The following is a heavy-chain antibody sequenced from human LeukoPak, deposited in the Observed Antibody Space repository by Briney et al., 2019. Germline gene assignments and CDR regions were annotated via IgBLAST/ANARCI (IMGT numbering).Heavy chain of an antibody. CDR1: GGSISSSSYY. D-gene: IGHD1-26*01. CDR2: IYYSGST. J-gene: IGHJ3*02. Sequence: TSETLSLTCTVSGGSISSSSYYWGWIRQPPGKGLEWIGSIYYSGSTYYNPSLKSRVTISVDTSKNQFSLKLSSVTAADTAVYYCARDVGGAFDIWGQGTMVTVSS. CDR3: ARDVGGAFDI. V-gene: IGHV4-39*07.